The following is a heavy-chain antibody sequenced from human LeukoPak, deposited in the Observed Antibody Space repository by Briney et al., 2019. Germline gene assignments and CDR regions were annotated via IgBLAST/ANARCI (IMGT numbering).Heavy chain of an antibody. J-gene: IGHJ3*02. Sequence: SETLSLTCTVSGGSISSSSYYWGWIRQPPGKGLEWLGSIYYSGSTNYNPSLKSRVTISVDTSKNQFSLKLSSVTAADTAVYYCARHLGLSIAVAGTEDAFDIWGQGTMVTVSS. CDR3: ARHLGLSIAVAGTEDAFDI. D-gene: IGHD6-19*01. CDR1: GGSISSSSYY. CDR2: IYYSGST. V-gene: IGHV4-39*01.